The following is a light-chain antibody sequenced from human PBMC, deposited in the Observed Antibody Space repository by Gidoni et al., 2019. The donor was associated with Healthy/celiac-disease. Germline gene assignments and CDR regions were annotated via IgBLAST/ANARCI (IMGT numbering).Light chain of an antibody. Sequence: SYELTQPPSVSVSPGQTARITCSGDALPKQYAYWYQQKPGQAPVLVLYKDSERPSGIPERFSGSSSGTTVTLTISGVQAEDEADYYCQSADSSGYVVFGGGTKLTVL. CDR2: KDS. V-gene: IGLV3-25*03. CDR1: ALPKQY. J-gene: IGLJ2*01. CDR3: QSADSSGYVV.